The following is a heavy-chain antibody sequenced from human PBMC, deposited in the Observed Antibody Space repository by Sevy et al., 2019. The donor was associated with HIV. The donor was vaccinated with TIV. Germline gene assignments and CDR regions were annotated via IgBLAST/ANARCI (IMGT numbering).Heavy chain of an antibody. D-gene: IGHD3-22*01. Sequence: ASVKVSCNASGYTFSSYGINWVRQAPGQGLEWMGWISPYNGDTQSAPKFQDRVTMTTDTSTDTAYMELRSLRNDDTAVYYCARDTYNSPSSWEYWGQGTLVTVSS. J-gene: IGHJ4*02. CDR3: ARDTYNSPSSWEY. CDR1: GYTFSSYG. CDR2: ISPYNGDT. V-gene: IGHV1-18*01.